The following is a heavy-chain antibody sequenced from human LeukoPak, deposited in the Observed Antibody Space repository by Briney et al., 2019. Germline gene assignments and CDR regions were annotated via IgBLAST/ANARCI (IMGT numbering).Heavy chain of an antibody. CDR1: GFTFSSYG. CDR3: AKRTLRRAQQGGGDAFDI. D-gene: IGHD2-2*01. J-gene: IGHJ3*02. CDR2: IRYDGSNK. Sequence: PGGSLRLSCAASGFTFSSYGMHWVRQAPGKGLEWVAFIRYDGSNKYYADSVKGRFTISRDNSKNTLYLQMNSLRAEDTAVYYCAKRTLRRAQQGGGDAFDIWGQGAMVTVSS. V-gene: IGHV3-30*02.